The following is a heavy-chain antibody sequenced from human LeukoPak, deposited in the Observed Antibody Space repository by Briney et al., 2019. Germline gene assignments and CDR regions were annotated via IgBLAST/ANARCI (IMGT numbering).Heavy chain of an antibody. CDR1: GFTFSSYE. D-gene: IGHD2-15*01. J-gene: IGHJ4*02. CDR2: ISSSGSTI. CDR3: AKDGGLITPYAFDQ. V-gene: IGHV3-48*03. Sequence: GGSLRLSCAASGFTFSSYEMNWVRQAPGKGLEWVSYISSSGSTIYYADSVKGRFTISRDNAKNSLYLQMNSLRAEDMALYYCAKDGGLITPYAFDQWGQGTLVTVSS.